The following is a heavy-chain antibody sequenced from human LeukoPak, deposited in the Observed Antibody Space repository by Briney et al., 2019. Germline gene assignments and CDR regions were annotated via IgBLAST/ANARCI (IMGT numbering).Heavy chain of an antibody. CDR3: ARMVSNFWSGSYYFDY. D-gene: IGHD3-3*01. CDR1: GFTFSSYW. V-gene: IGHV3-7*01. J-gene: IGHJ4*02. Sequence: GGSLRLSCAASGFTFSSYWMSWVRQAPGKGLEWVANIKQDGSEKYYVDSVKGRFTIPRDNAKNSLYLQMNSLRAEDTAVYYCARMVSNFWSGSYYFDYWGQGTLVTVSS. CDR2: IKQDGSEK.